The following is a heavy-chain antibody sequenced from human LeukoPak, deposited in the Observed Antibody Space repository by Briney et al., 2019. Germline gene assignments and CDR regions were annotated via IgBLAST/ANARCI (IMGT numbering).Heavy chain of an antibody. Sequence: GGSLRLSCAASGFTFSNYGMHWVRQPPGKGLEWVSNIATSSSTIYYADSVKGRFTISRDNAKNSLYLQMNSLRADDTAVYYCARFAAGGSYYYYMDVWGKGTTVTVSS. CDR3: ARFAAGGSYYYYMDV. CDR1: GFTFSNYG. CDR2: IATSSSTI. V-gene: IGHV3-48*01. D-gene: IGHD6-25*01. J-gene: IGHJ6*03.